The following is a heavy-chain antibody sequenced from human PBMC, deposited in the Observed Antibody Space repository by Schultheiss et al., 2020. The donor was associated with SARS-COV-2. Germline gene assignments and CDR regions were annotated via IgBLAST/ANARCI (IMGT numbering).Heavy chain of an antibody. V-gene: IGHV4-59*12. CDR1: GGSISSYY. D-gene: IGHD6-19*01. J-gene: IGHJ5*02. CDR3: ARGRGVAGLAA. CDR2: IYYSGST. Sequence: SETLSLTCTVSGGSISSYYWSWIRQPPGKGLEWIGYIYYSGSTNYNPSLKSRVTISVDKSKNQFSLKLSSVTAADTAVYYCARGRGVAGLAAWGQGTLVTVSS.